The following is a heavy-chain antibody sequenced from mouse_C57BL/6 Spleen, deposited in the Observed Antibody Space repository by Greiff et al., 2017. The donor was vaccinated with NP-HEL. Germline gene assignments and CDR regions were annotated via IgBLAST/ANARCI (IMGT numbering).Heavy chain of an antibody. J-gene: IGHJ2*01. CDR3: ARSDYYGSPFFDY. CDR1: GYTFTDYN. V-gene: IGHV1-18*01. D-gene: IGHD1-1*01. CDR2: INPNNGGT. Sequence: VQLQQSGPELVKPGASVKIPCKASGYTFTDYNMDWVKQSHGKSLEWIGAINPNNGGTIYNQKFKGKATLTVDKSSSTAYMELRSLTSEDTAVYYCARSDYYGSPFFDYWGQGTTLTVSS.